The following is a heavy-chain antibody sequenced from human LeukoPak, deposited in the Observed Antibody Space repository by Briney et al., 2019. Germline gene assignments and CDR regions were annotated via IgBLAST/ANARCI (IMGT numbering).Heavy chain of an antibody. V-gene: IGHV3-21*01. CDR1: GFTFSSYS. J-gene: IGHJ4*02. CDR3: ARSSIGRYWELYLRGQFDY. CDR2: ISSSSSYI. D-gene: IGHD1-26*01. Sequence: GGSLRLSCAASGFTFSSYSMNWVRQAPGKGLEWVSSISSSSSYIYYADSVKGRFTISRDNAKNSLYLQMNSLRAEDTAVYYCARSSIGRYWELYLRGQFDYWGQGTLVTVSS.